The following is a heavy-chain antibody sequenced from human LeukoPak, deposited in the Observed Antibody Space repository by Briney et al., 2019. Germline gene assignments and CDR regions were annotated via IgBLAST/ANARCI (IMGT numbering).Heavy chain of an antibody. CDR1: GFTSGDYA. D-gene: IGHD2-2*01. V-gene: IGHV3-49*04. CDR3: TRDNAGYCSSTSCYERGNYYYGMDV. CDR2: ISSKAYGGTT. Sequence: GGSLRPSCTASGFTSGDYAMSWVRRAPGEGREWVGCISSKAYGGTTEYAASVKGRFTISRDDSTRIAYLQMNSLQTEETAVYYCTRDNAGYCSSTSCYERGNYYYGMDVWGKGTTVTVSS. J-gene: IGHJ6*04.